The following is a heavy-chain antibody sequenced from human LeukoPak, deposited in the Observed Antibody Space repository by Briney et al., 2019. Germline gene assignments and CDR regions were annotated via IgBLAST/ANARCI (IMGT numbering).Heavy chain of an antibody. CDR1: GGSISSSSYY. Sequence: NSSETLSLTCTVSGGSISSSSYYWGWIRQPPGKGLEWIGSIYYSGSTNYNPSLKSRVTISVDTSKNQFSLKLSSVTAADTAVYYCARGLRGVTQYYFDYWGQGTLVTVSS. CDR3: ARGLRGVTQYYFDY. V-gene: IGHV4-39*07. CDR2: IYYSGST. J-gene: IGHJ4*02. D-gene: IGHD3-10*01.